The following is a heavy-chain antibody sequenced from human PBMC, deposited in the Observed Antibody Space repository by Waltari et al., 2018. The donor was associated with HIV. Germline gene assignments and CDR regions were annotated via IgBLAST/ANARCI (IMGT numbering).Heavy chain of an antibody. V-gene: IGHV3-30*01. CDR1: GSTSSRYA. J-gene: IGHJ4*02. D-gene: IGHD2-8*02. Sequence: QVQLVESGGGVVQPGRSMRRSCAASGSTSSRYAMHWVRQAPGKGLWWVAFISYYVINNYYADSVKCRFTISRDNSKNTLYLQINILRAEDTAVYYCARVLLVDFWGQGTLVTVSS. CDR2: ISYYVINN. CDR3: ARVLLVDF.